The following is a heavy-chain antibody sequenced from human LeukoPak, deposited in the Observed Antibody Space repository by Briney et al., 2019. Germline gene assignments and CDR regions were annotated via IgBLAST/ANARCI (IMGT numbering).Heavy chain of an antibody. CDR1: GFTFSSYG. V-gene: IGHV3-30*18. Sequence: PGGSLGLSCAASGFTFSSYGMHWVRQAPGKGLEWVAVISYDGSNKYYADSVKGRFTISRDNSKNTLYLQMNSLRAEDTAVYYCAKDERWFGEFYNWFDPWGQGTLVTVSS. D-gene: IGHD3-10*01. CDR3: AKDERWFGEFYNWFDP. CDR2: ISYDGSNK. J-gene: IGHJ5*02.